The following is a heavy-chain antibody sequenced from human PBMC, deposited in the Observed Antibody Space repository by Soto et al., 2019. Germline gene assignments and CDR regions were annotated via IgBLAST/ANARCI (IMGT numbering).Heavy chain of an antibody. Sequence: KASETLSLTCTVSGDSMSTYYWNWIRQSAEKGLEWIGRISATGTTTYIPSLKSRITLSVDTSKNEFSLKLKFVTAAATAVYFCARAQSGAADFWGPGTLVTVSS. V-gene: IGHV4-4*07. J-gene: IGHJ4*03. CDR2: ISATGTT. CDR3: ARAQSGAADF. CDR1: GDSMSTYY. D-gene: IGHD7-27*01.